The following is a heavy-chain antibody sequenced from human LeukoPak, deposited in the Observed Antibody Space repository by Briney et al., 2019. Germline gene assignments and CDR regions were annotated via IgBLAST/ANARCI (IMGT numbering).Heavy chain of an antibody. Sequence: GGSLRLSCAASGFTFSRVRQAPGEGLEWVANIKEDGSEKYYVDSVKGRFTISRDNARNSLYLQMNSLRAEDTAVYYCASGRQLGYWGQGTLVTVSS. CDR3: ASGRQLGY. J-gene: IGHJ4*02. CDR2: IKEDGSEK. CDR1: GFTFSR. V-gene: IGHV3-7*01. D-gene: IGHD6-13*01.